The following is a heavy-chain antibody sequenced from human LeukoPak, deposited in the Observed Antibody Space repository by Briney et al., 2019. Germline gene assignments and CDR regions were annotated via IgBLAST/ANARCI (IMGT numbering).Heavy chain of an antibody. CDR3: ASLADCTNGVCSNDYYYMDV. J-gene: IGHJ6*03. CDR2: IYHSGST. D-gene: IGHD2-8*01. Sequence: SETLSLTCTVSGGSINNYYWSWIRQPPGKGLEWIGSIYHSGSTYYNPSLKSRVTISVDTSKNQFSLKLSSVTAADTAVYYCASLADCTNGVCSNDYYYMDVWGKGTTVTVSS. V-gene: IGHV4-59*08. CDR1: GGSINNYY.